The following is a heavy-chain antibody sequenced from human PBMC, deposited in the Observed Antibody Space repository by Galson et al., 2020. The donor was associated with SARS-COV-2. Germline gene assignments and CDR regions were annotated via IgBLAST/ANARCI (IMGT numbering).Heavy chain of an antibody. CDR3: ARVSTYYYDSSGPVRGNYFDY. CDR2: ISSSCSTI. J-gene: IGHJ4*02. D-gene: IGHD3-22*01. CDR1: GFTFSSYE. Sequence: GGSLRLSCAASGFTFSSYEMNWVRQAPGQGLEWVSYISSSCSTIYYADSVKGRFTISRDNAKNSLYLQMNSLRAEDTAVYYCARVSTYYYDSSGPVRGNYFDYWGQGTLVTVSS. V-gene: IGHV3-48*03.